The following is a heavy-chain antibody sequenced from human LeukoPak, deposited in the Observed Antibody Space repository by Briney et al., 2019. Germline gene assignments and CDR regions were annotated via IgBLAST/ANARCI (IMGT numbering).Heavy chain of an antibody. V-gene: IGHV1-46*01. Sequence: ASVKVSCKASGYTFASYYMHWGRQAPGQGLGWMGIIKPSGASTSYAQKFQGRVTMTRDTSTSTVYMELSSLRSEHTAVYYCARASYSSSWYMDYWGQGTLVTVSS. D-gene: IGHD6-13*01. CDR3: ARASYSSSWYMDY. CDR2: IKPSGAST. CDR1: GYTFASYY. J-gene: IGHJ4*02.